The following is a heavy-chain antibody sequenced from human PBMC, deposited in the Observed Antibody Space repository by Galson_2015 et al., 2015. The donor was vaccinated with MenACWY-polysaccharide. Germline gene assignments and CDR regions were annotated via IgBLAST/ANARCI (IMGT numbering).Heavy chain of an antibody. CDR1: GFTFSTYW. J-gene: IGHJ4*02. D-gene: IGHD6-19*01. Sequence: SLRLSCAASGFTFSTYWMTWVRQAPGKGLEWVANIKQDGSEKYYVDSVKGRFTISRDNAKNSLYLQMNSLRAEDTAVYYCARDTVAVYTQWLPSYFDYWGQGTLVTVSA. CDR3: ARDTVAVYTQWLPSYFDY. CDR2: IKQDGSEK. V-gene: IGHV3-7*01.